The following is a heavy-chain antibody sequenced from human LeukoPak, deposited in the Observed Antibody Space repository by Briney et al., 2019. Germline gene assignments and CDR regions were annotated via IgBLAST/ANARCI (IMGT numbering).Heavy chain of an antibody. CDR3: AREDTPSSWYGS. D-gene: IGHD6-13*01. CDR2: ISASGGST. V-gene: IGHV3-23*01. Sequence: QPGGSLRLSCAASGFTFSSYAMNWVREAPVKGLEWVSGISASGGSTYYADSVKGRFTISRDNSKNTLYLQMNSLRAEDTAVYYCAREDTPSSWYGSWGQGTLVTVSS. CDR1: GFTFSSYA. J-gene: IGHJ4*02.